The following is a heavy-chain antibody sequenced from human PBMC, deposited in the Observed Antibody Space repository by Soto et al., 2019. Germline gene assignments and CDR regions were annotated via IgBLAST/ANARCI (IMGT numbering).Heavy chain of an antibody. Sequence: QVQLQQWGAGLLKPSETLSLTCAVYGGSFSGYYWSWIRQPPGKGLEWIGEINHSGSTNYNPSLKSRVTISVDTSKNQFSLKLSSVTAADTAVYYCARGGGALYYYGSGSYYNHWGQGTLVTVSS. D-gene: IGHD3-10*01. J-gene: IGHJ5*02. CDR1: GGSFSGYY. CDR3: ARGGGALYYYGSGSYYNH. V-gene: IGHV4-34*01. CDR2: INHSGST.